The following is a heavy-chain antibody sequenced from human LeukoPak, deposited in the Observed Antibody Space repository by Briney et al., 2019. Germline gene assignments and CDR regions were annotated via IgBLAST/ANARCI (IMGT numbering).Heavy chain of an antibody. Sequence: PGGSLRLSCAASGFTFSSYAMSWVRQAPGKGLEWVSAISGSGGSTYYADSVKGRFTISRDNSKNTLYLQMNSLRAEDTAVYYCAKDRLSSSWFAYYFDYWGQGTLVTVSS. V-gene: IGHV3-23*01. CDR3: AKDRLSSSWFAYYFDY. CDR1: GFTFSSYA. J-gene: IGHJ4*02. D-gene: IGHD6-13*01. CDR2: ISGSGGST.